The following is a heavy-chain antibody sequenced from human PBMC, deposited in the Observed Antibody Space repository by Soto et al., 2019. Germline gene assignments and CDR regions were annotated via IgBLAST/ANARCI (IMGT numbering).Heavy chain of an antibody. Sequence: ASVKVSCKTSGYTFCNYIITWVRQAPGQGLEWLGWISAHNSNTVYAQHLRGRVSMTTDTSTSTAYMELRSLGSDDTAVYFCARVLQRKFAEGLFQYYGMDVWGQGTTVTVSS. CDR2: ISAHNSNT. D-gene: IGHD2-21*01. CDR1: GYTFCNYI. CDR3: ARVLQRKFAEGLFQYYGMDV. V-gene: IGHV1-18*01. J-gene: IGHJ6*02.